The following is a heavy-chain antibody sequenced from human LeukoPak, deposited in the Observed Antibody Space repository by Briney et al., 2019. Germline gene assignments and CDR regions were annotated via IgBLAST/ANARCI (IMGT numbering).Heavy chain of an antibody. Sequence: ASVKVSCKASGYTFTGYYMHWVRQAPGQGLEWMGWINPNSGGTNYAQKFQSRVTMTRDTSISTAYMELSRLRSDDTAVYYCARFGGRTIFGVVTLDYYYGMDVWGQGTTVTVSS. CDR2: INPNSGGT. V-gene: IGHV1-2*02. J-gene: IGHJ6*02. CDR3: ARFGGRTIFGVVTLDYYYGMDV. D-gene: IGHD3-3*01. CDR1: GYTFTGYY.